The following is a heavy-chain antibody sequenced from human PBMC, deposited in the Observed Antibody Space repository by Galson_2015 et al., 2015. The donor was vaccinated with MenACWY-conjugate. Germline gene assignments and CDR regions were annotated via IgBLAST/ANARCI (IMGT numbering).Heavy chain of an antibody. V-gene: IGHV3-7*03. Sequence: SLRLSCAASGFTFSSHWMTWVRQAPGKGLEWVANIKQDGSEKYYVDSVKGRFTISRENAKTSLYLQMNSLRVEDTAVYYCTRRVTSTNGCPYLDSWGKGTLVTVSS. CDR3: TRRVTSTNGCPYLDS. D-gene: IGHD2-8*01. J-gene: IGHJ5*02. CDR1: GFTFSSHW. CDR2: IKQDGSEK.